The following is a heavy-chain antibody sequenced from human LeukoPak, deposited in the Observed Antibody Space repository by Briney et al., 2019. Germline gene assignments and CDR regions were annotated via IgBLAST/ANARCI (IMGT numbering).Heavy chain of an antibody. CDR2: INHSGST. CDR3: ASLRYFDWLFHGFAY. J-gene: IGHJ4*02. CDR1: GGSFSGYY. Sequence: SETLSLTCAVYGGSFSGYYWSWIRQPPGKGLEWIGEINHSGSTNYNPSLKSRVTISVDTSENQFSLKLSSVTTADTAVYYCASLRYFDWLFHGFAYWGQGTLVTVSS. V-gene: IGHV4-34*01. D-gene: IGHD3-9*01.